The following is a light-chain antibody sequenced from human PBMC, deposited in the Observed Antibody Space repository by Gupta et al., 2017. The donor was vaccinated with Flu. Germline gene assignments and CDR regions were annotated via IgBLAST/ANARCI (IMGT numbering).Light chain of an antibody. Sequence: APISCRSSQSLLHSNGYNYLDWYLQKPGQSPQLLIYLGSNRASGVPDRFSGSGSGTDFTLKISRVEAEDVGVYYCMQALQTPTFGGGTKVEIK. CDR3: MQALQTPT. V-gene: IGKV2-28*01. CDR2: LGS. J-gene: IGKJ4*01. CDR1: QSLLHSNGYNY.